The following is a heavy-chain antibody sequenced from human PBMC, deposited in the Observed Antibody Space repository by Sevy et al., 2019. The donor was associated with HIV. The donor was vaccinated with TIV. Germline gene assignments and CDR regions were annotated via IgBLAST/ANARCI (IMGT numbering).Heavy chain of an antibody. CDR1: GFTFSSYA. J-gene: IGHJ4*02. CDR3: AKGGEELSTPLDY. CDR2: ISGSGGST. Sequence: GGSLRLSCAASGFTFSSYAMSWVRQAPGKGLEWVSVISGSGGSTYYADSVKGRFTISRDYSKNTLYLQMNSLRAEDTAVYYCAKGGEELSTPLDYWGQGTLVTVSS. D-gene: IGHD3-10*01. V-gene: IGHV3-23*01.